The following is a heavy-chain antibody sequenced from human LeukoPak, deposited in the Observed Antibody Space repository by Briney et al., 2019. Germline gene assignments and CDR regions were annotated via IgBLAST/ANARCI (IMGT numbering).Heavy chain of an antibody. D-gene: IGHD3-16*02. Sequence: SGGSLRLSCAASGLIFDDYTFHWVRQTPGKGLEWLSLSSGDGGSTGYADSVKGRFTISRDNSKNSLYLQMNSLRTEDTALYYCARDKSLEKGAVLEIDFWGQGTLVTVSS. J-gene: IGHJ4*02. CDR3: ARDKSLEKGAVLEIDF. CDR2: SSGDGGST. V-gene: IGHV3-43*02. CDR1: GLIFDDYT.